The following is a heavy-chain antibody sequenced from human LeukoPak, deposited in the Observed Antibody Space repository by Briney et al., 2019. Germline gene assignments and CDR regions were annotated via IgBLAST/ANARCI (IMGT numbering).Heavy chain of an antibody. CDR1: GGSFSGYH. D-gene: IGHD6-19*01. V-gene: IGHV4-34*01. CDR3: ARRAVAGTH. CDR2: INHSGST. Sequence: SETQSLTCAVYGGSFSGYHWSWIRQPPGKGLEWIGEINHSGSTNYNPSLKSRVTISVDTSKNQFSLKLSSVTAADTAVYYCARRAVAGTHWGQGTLVTVSS. J-gene: IGHJ4*02.